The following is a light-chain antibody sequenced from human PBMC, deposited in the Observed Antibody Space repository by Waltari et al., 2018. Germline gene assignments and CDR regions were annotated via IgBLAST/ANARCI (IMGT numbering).Light chain of an antibody. V-gene: IGKV1-27*01. CDR3: QKYNSAPLT. CDR2: AAS. J-gene: IGKJ3*01. CDR1: QAIGNY. Sequence: DIQMTQSPSSLSASVGDRVTITCRASQAIGNYLAWYQQKPGKVPKLLIYAASTLQSGVPSRFSGSGSGTDFTLTISSLQPEDVATYYCQKYNSAPLTFGPGTKVDIK.